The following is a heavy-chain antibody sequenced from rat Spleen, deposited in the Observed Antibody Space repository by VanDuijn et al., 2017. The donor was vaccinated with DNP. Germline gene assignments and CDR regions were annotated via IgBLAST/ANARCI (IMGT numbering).Heavy chain of an antibody. D-gene: IGHD1-11*01. CDR3: AEGPNAGGDSDYFDY. J-gene: IGHJ2*01. V-gene: IGHV4-2*01. CDR2: INKDSSTI. CDR1: GFNFNDYW. Sequence: EVKLVESGGGLVQPGRSLKLSCAASGFNFNDYWMGWVRQAPGKGLEWIGDINKDSSTINYNPSMKDKITISRENAQNTLFLQMSKLGSGATAIYYCAEGPNAGGDSDYFDYWGQGVMVTVSS.